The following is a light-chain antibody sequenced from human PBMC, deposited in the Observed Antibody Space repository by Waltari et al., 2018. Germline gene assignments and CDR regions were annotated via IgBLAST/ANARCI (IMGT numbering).Light chain of an antibody. CDR1: QSVSHND. Sequence: EIVLKQAPSTPSLSPGQRATRSCRASQSVSHNDLAWYQQKPGQTPRLPILGASSRATGIPDRLSGRGSGSVYTRTVSRLDPEDFVVYCQQYVSAPSTFGQGTKVEV. CDR2: GAS. CDR3: QQYVSAPST. V-gene: IGKV3-20*01. J-gene: IGKJ1*01.